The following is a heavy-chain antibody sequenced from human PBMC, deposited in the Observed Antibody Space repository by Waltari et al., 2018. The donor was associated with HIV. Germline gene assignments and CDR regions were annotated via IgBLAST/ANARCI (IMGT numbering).Heavy chain of an antibody. D-gene: IGHD2-2*01. Sequence: QVQLQQWGAGLLKPSETLSLTCAVYGGSFSDSYWTWIRQPPGKGLEWIGEINHSGSTNYTPPLKSRVTRSVDTSKNQFSLKLSSVTSADTAVYYCARRGFRFCSSTTCLDYWGQGTLVTVSS. CDR3: ARRGFRFCSSTTCLDY. CDR1: GGSFSDSY. CDR2: INHSGST. J-gene: IGHJ4*02. V-gene: IGHV4-34*01.